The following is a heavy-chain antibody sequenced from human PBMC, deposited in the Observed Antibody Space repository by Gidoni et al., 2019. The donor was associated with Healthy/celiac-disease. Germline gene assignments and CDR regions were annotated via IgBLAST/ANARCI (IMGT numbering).Heavy chain of an antibody. CDR3: ARFSTVTTSYYYGMDV. D-gene: IGHD4-17*01. J-gene: IGHJ6*02. CDR1: GYTFPGYY. Sequence: QVQLVQPGTEVQKPGASVTVSCKPSGYTFPGYYMHWVRQAPGQGLEWMGWINPNSGGTNDAQKFQGRVTMTRDTSISTAYMELSRLRADDTAVYYCARFSTVTTSYYYGMDVWGQGTTVTVSS. CDR2: INPNSGGT. V-gene: IGHV1-2*02.